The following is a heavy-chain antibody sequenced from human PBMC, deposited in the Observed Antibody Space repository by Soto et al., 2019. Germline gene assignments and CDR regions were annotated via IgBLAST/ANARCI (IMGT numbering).Heavy chain of an antibody. Sequence: ASVKVSCKASGYTFTSYDIYWVRQATGQGLEWMGWMNPNTGNSGYAQKFQGRVTMTSDTSINTAHMELSSLRSEDTAVYYCARRAETNGWNGFGADKYYFDFWGQGTLVTVSS. CDR3: ARRAETNGWNGFGADKYYFDF. V-gene: IGHV1-8*01. CDR1: GYTFTSYD. J-gene: IGHJ4*02. D-gene: IGHD1-1*01. CDR2: MNPNTGNS.